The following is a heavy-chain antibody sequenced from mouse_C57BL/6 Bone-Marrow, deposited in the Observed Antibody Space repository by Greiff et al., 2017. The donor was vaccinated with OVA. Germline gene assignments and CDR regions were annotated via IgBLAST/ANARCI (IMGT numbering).Heavy chain of an antibody. V-gene: IGHV1-64*01. Sequence: VQLQQPGAELVKPGASVKLSCKASGYTFTSYWMHWVKRRPGQGLEWIGMIHPNSGSTNYNEKFKSKATLTVDKSSSTAYMQLSSLTSEDSAVYSGARDGGGLDYAMDYWGQGTSVTVSS. CDR3: ARDGGGLDYAMDY. J-gene: IGHJ4*01. CDR1: GYTFTSYW. CDR2: IHPNSGST. D-gene: IGHD2-2*01.